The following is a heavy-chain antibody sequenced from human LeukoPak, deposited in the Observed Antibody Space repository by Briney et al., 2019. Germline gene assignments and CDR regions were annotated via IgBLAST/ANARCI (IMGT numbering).Heavy chain of an antibody. CDR1: GFTFSDYY. J-gene: IGHJ4*02. CDR2: ISSSGSTI. V-gene: IGHV3-11*04. D-gene: IGHD6-19*01. CDR3: AREELRYSSGSSHSYFDY. Sequence: PGGSLRLSCAASGFTFSDYYMNWVRQAPGKGLEWVSYISSSGSTIYYADSVKGRFTISRDNAKNSLYLQMDSLRAEDTAVYYCAREELRYSSGSSHSYFDYWGQGTLVTVSS.